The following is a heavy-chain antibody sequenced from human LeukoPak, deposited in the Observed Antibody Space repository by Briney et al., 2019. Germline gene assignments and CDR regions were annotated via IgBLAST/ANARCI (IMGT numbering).Heavy chain of an antibody. J-gene: IGHJ4*02. D-gene: IGHD6-19*01. CDR3: RIAVAGHDY. Sequence: GGSLRLSCAASGFTFSSYSMNWVRQAPGKGLEWVSSISSSSSYIYYAAPVKGRFTISRDDSKNTLYLQMNSLKTEDTAVYYCRIAVAGHDYWGQGTLVTVSS. CDR2: ISSSSSYI. V-gene: IGHV3-21*03. CDR1: GFTFSSYS.